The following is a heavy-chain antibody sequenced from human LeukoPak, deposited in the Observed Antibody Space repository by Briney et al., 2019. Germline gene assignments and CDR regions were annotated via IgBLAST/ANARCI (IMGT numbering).Heavy chain of an antibody. V-gene: IGHV3-11*01. CDR2: ISSSGSTI. J-gene: IGHJ4*02. CDR1: GFTFSDCY. CDR3: AREPPYYYDSSGPIDY. D-gene: IGHD3-22*01. Sequence: GGSLRLSCAASGFTFSDCYMSWIRQAPGKGLEWVSYISSSGSTIYYADSVKGRFTISRDNAKNSLYLQMNSPRAEDTAVYYCAREPPYYYDSSGPIDYWGQGTLVTVSS.